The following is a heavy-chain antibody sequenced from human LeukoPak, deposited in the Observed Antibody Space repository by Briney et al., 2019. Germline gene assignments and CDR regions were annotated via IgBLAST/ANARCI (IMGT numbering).Heavy chain of an antibody. CDR1: GFTFSSYS. CDR3: ARVLLNRNDSPGGGNAFDI. J-gene: IGHJ3*02. V-gene: IGHV3-21*01. CDR2: ISSSSSYI. D-gene: IGHD1-1*01. Sequence: GGSLRLSCAASGFTFSSYSMNWVRQAPGKGLEWVSAISSSSSYIYYADSVKGRFTISRDNAKNSLYLQMNSLRAEDTAVYYCARVLLNRNDSPGGGNAFDIWGQGTMVTVSS.